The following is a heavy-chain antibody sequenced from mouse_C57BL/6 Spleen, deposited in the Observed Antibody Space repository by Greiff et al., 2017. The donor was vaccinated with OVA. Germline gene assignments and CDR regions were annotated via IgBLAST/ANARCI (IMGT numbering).Heavy chain of an antibody. CDR1: GYAFSSSW. CDR3: ARSVNYYGSPVGYFDY. D-gene: IGHD1-1*01. Sequence: QVQLKESGPELVKPGASVKISCKASGYAFSSSWMNWVKQRPGKGLEWIGRIYPGDGDTNYNGKFKGKATLTADKSSSTAYMQLSSLTSEDSAVYFCARSVNYYGSPVGYFDYWGQGTTLTVSS. CDR2: IYPGDGDT. J-gene: IGHJ2*01. V-gene: IGHV1-82*01.